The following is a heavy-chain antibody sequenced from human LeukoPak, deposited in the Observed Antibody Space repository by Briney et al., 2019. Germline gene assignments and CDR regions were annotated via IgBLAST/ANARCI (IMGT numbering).Heavy chain of an antibody. Sequence: SETLSLTCTVSGGSVSSSSYYWGWIRQPSGKGLEWIGSIYYSGSTDYNASLKSRVTISVDTFKNQFSLEVTSVTAADTAVYYCATLLPAARPYYFDYWGQGILVTVSS. CDR2: IYYSGST. V-gene: IGHV4-39*01. D-gene: IGHD2-2*01. CDR3: ATLLPAARPYYFDY. CDR1: GGSVSSSSYY. J-gene: IGHJ4*02.